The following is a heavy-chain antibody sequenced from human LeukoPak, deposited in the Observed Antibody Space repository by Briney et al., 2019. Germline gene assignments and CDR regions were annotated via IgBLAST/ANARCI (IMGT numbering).Heavy chain of an antibody. CDR3: ARYMVRGVLLYAFDI. Sequence: SETLSLTCTVSGGSISSYYWSWIRQPARKGLEWIGRIYTSGGTYYNPSLKSRVTISVDTSKNQFSLKLSSVTAADTAVYYCARYMVRGVLLYAFDIWGQGTMVTVSS. V-gene: IGHV4-4*07. CDR2: IYTSGGT. CDR1: GGSISSYY. J-gene: IGHJ3*02. D-gene: IGHD3-10*01.